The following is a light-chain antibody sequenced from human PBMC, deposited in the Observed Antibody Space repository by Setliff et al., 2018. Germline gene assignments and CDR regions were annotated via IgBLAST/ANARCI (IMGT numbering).Light chain of an antibody. J-gene: IGLJ1*01. CDR3: TSYTNSAV. CDR2: DVS. V-gene: IGLV2-14*03. Sequence: QSALPQPASVSGSPGQSITISCTGTDSDVGGFNLVSWYQQHPGKAPKFMIYDVSNRPSGVSNRFSGSKSGNTASLTISGLQAEDEADYYCTSYTNSAVFGTGTKVTVL. CDR1: DSDVGGFNL.